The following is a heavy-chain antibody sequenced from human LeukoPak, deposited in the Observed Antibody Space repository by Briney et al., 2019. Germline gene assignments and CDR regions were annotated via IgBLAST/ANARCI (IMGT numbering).Heavy chain of an antibody. Sequence: PSETLSLTCTVSGGSISNYYWNWIRQPPGKGLEWIGYIYYTGSTNYNPSLESRVTISVDTSKNQFSLKLSSVTAADTAVYYCARDYYGSPGFWGQGTLVTVSS. CDR2: IYYTGST. CDR3: ARDYYGSPGF. CDR1: GGSISNYY. V-gene: IGHV4-59*08. J-gene: IGHJ4*02. D-gene: IGHD3-10*01.